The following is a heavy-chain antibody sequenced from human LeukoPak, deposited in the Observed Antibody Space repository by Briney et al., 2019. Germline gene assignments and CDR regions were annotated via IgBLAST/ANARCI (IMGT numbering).Heavy chain of an antibody. D-gene: IGHD2-21*02. J-gene: IGHJ4*02. V-gene: IGHV3-9*01. Sequence: GGSLRLSCAASGFTFDDYAMQWVRQAPGKGLEWVSGVSWNSGSIGYADSVKGRFTVSRDNAKNSLYLQMNSLRAEDTALYYCAKVGGGDEYYFDYWGQGTLVTVSS. CDR2: VSWNSGSI. CDR1: GFTFDDYA. CDR3: AKVGGGDEYYFDY.